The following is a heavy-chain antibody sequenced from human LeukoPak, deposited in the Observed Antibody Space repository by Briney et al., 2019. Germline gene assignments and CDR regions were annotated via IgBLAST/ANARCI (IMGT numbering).Heavy chain of an antibody. CDR3: ARDLGGGITIFGVVIIGWFDP. CDR2: IYYSGNT. J-gene: IGHJ5*02. V-gene: IGHV4-59*12. D-gene: IGHD3-3*01. CDR1: GGSISNYY. Sequence: SETLSLTCTVSGGSISNYYWSWIRQPPGKGLEWIGYIYYSGNTNYNPSLKSRVTISVDTSKNQFSLKLSSVTAADTAVYYCARDLGGGITIFGVVIIGWFDPWGQGTLVTVSS.